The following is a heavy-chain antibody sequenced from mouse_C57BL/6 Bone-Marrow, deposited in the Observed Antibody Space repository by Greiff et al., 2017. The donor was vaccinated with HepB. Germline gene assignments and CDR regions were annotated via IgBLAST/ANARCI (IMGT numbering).Heavy chain of an antibody. J-gene: IGHJ3*01. CDR1: GYTFTSYW. V-gene: IGHV1-7*01. CDR2: INPSSGYT. Sequence: VQLQQSGAELAKPGASVKLSCKASGYTFTSYWMHWVKQRPGQGLEWIGYINPSSGYTKYNQKFKDKVTLTADKSSSTAYMQLSSLTYEDSAVYYCARSKGPRAWFAYWGQGTLVTVSA. D-gene: IGHD2-10*02. CDR3: ARSKGPRAWFAY.